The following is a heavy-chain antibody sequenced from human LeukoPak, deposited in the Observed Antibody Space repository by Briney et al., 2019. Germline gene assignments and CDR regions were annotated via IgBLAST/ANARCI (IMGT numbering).Heavy chain of an antibody. J-gene: IGHJ4*02. Sequence: ASVKVSCKASGGTFSSYAISWVRQAPGQGLEWMGGIIPIFGTANYAQKFQGRVTITADESTSTAYMELSSLRSEDTAVYYCARDRGGFDHYDSSGYYGEFDYWGQGTLVTVSS. D-gene: IGHD3-22*01. CDR3: ARDRGGFDHYDSSGYYGEFDY. CDR2: IIPIFGTA. CDR1: GGTFSSYA. V-gene: IGHV1-69*13.